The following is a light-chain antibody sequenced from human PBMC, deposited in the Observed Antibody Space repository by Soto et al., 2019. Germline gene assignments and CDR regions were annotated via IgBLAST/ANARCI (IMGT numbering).Light chain of an antibody. CDR3: HQRPRWPRT. V-gene: IGKV3-11*01. CDR2: LAS. CDR1: QAVNTR. J-gene: IGKJ1*01. Sequence: EIVLTQSPATLSSFPGDRVTLSCRASQAVNTRLAWYQHKPGQAPRLLIYLASNRAAGVPARFSGSGSGTDFTLTISNVEPEDFAVYYCHQRPRWPRTSGQRTQVDIK.